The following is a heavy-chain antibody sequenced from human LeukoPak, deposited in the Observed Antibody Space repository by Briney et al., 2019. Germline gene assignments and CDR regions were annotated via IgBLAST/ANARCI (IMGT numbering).Heavy chain of an antibody. CDR1: GFTFSSYG. CDR3: AREDSSGYYAWFDP. D-gene: IGHD3-22*01. V-gene: IGHV3-30*03. Sequence: PGRSLRLSCAASGFTFSSYGMHWVRQAPGKGLEWVAVISYDGSNKYYADSVKGRFTISRDNSKNTLYLQMNSLRAEDTAVYYCAREDSSGYYAWFDPWGQGTLVTVSS. J-gene: IGHJ5*02. CDR2: ISYDGSNK.